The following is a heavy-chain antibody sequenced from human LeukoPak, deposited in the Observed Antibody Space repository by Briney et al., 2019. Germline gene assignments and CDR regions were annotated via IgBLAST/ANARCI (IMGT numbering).Heavy chain of an antibody. CDR3: TREGDYYDSSGLGSATYFDY. J-gene: IGHJ4*02. V-gene: IGHV3-21*03. Sequence: NPGGSLRLSCAASGFTFSSYSMNWVRQAPGKGLEWVSSISSSSSYIYYADSVKGRFTISRDNAKNSLYLQMNSLKTEDTAVYYCTREGDYYDSSGLGSATYFDYWGQGTLVTVSS. D-gene: IGHD3-22*01. CDR1: GFTFSSYS. CDR2: ISSSSSYI.